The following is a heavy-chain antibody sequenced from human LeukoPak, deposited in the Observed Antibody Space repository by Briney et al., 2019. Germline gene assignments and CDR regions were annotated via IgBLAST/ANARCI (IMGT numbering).Heavy chain of an antibody. V-gene: IGHV3-30-3*01. CDR1: GFTFSGYA. Sequence: PGGSLRLSCAASGFTFSGYAMHWVRQAPGKGLEWVAVISYDGSNKYYADSVKGRFTISRDNSKNTLYLQMNSLRAEDTAVYYCARDRRLGKLFDYWGQGTLVTVSS. J-gene: IGHJ4*02. CDR2: ISYDGSNK. CDR3: ARDRRLGKLFDY. D-gene: IGHD7-27*01.